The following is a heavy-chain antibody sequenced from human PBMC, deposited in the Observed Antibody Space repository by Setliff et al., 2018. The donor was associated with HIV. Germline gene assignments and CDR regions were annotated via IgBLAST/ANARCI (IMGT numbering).Heavy chain of an antibody. J-gene: IGHJ4*02. V-gene: IGHV4-39*01. D-gene: IGHD3-9*01. CDR2: ISYTGST. CDR1: GGSINRSNYY. Sequence: PSETLSLTCTVPGGSINRSNYYWGWIRQPPGKGLEWIGTISYTGSTYYDPSLKSRVTISLDTSKNQFFLKLSSVTAPDPAIYYCARQTWEYYDTLTGYYRGPKNFDSWGQGTLGTVSS. CDR3: ARQTWEYYDTLTGYYRGPKNFDS.